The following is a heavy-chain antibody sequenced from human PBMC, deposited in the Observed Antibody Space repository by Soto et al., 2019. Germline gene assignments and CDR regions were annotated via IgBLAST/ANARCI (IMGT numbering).Heavy chain of an antibody. V-gene: IGHV4-59*08. CDR1: GGSISSYY. CDR2: IYYRGST. J-gene: IGHJ4*02. D-gene: IGHD3-22*01. CDR3: ARCRGGWLSCY. Sequence: QVQLQESGPGLVKPSETLSLTCTVSGGSISSYYWSWIRQPPGKGLEWIGSIYYRGSTNYNPSLMSRVTISVDTSTNQFSLKMSAVTAADTAVYYCARCRGGWLSCYWGQGTLVTVSS.